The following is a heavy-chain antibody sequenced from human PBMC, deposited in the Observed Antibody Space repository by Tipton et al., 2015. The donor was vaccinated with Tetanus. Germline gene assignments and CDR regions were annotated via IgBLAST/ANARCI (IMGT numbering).Heavy chain of an antibody. Sequence: RSLRLSCAASGFTFSSYAMHWVRQAPGKGLEWVAVISYDGSHKYYADSVKGRFSISRDNAKNTLYLQMNSLRAEDTAVYYCARDSPDILLVPAVWGQGTLVTVSS. CDR2: ISYDGSHK. D-gene: IGHD2-2*01. CDR1: GFTFSSYA. J-gene: IGHJ4*02. V-gene: IGHV3-30*03. CDR3: ARDSPDILLVPAV.